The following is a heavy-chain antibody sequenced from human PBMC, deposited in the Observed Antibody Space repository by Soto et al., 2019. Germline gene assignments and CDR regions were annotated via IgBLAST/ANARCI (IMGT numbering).Heavy chain of an antibody. CDR2: INPNSGGT. CDR3: ANGGWNYVQSYYYYYYGMDV. Sequence: SVNVSYKASGYTFTGYYMHWVRQAPVQGLEWMGWINPNSGGTNYAQKFQGRVTMTRDTSISTAYMELSRLRSDDTAVYYCANGGWNYVQSYYYYYYGMDVWGQGTKVTVYS. CDR1: GYTFTGYY. V-gene: IGHV1-2*02. J-gene: IGHJ6*02. D-gene: IGHD1-7*01.